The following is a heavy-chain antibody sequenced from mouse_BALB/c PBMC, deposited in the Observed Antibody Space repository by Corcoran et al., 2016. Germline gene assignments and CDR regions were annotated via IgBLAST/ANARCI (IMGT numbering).Heavy chain of an antibody. CDR2: INTYTGEP. CDR3: AREPLAMDY. CDR1: GYTFTNYG. V-gene: IGHV9-3-1*01. Sequence: QIPLVPSGPELKKPGETVKISCKASGYTFTNYGMNWVKQAPGKGLKWMGWINTYTGEPTYADDFKGRFAFSLETSASTAYLQINNLKNEDTATYFCAREPLAMDYWGQGTSVTVSS. J-gene: IGHJ4*01.